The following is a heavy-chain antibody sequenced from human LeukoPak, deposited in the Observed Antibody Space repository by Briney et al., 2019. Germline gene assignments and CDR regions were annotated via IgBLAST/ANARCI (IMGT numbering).Heavy chain of an antibody. CDR1: GGSISSYY. D-gene: IGHD3-10*02. J-gene: IGHJ6*02. V-gene: IGHV4-59*01. CDR3: ARAYVAYGMDV. CDR2: IYYSGST. Sequence: PSETLSLTCTVSGGSISSYYWSWIRQPPGKGLEWIGYIYYSGSTNYNPSLKSRVTISVDTSKNQFSLKLSSVTAADTAVYYCARAYVAYGMDVWGQGTTVTVSS.